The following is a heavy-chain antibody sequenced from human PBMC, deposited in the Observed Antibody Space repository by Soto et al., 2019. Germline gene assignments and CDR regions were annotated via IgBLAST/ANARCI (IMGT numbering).Heavy chain of an antibody. CDR3: ARDSRDIVVVPAAHNYYYGIVV. J-gene: IGHJ6*02. CDR2: IIPILGIA. V-gene: IGHV1-69*08. Sequence: QVQLVQSGAEVKKPGSSVKVSCKASGGTFSSYTISWVRQAPGQGLEWMGRIIPILGIANYAQKFQGRVTITADKSTSTAYMELSSLRSEDTAVYYCARDSRDIVVVPAAHNYYYGIVVWGQGTTVTVSS. CDR1: GGTFSSYT. D-gene: IGHD2-2*01.